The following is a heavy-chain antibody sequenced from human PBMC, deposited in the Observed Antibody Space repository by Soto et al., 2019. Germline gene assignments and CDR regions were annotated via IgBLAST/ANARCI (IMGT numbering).Heavy chain of an antibody. V-gene: IGHV3-33*01. Sequence: GGSLRLSCAASGFTFSSYGMHWVRQAPGKGLEWVAVIWYDGSNKYYADSVKGRFTISRDNSKNTLYLQMNSLRAEDTAVYYCAGYSYGPSDYYYYGMDVWGQGTTVTVSS. D-gene: IGHD5-18*01. J-gene: IGHJ6*02. CDR1: GFTFSSYG. CDR3: AGYSYGPSDYYYYGMDV. CDR2: IWYDGSNK.